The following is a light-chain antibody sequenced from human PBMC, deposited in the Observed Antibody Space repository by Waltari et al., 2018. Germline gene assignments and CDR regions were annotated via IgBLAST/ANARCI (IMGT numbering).Light chain of an antibody. CDR1: SSDIGGYDY. CDR2: DVS. V-gene: IGLV2-14*03. J-gene: IGLJ2*01. Sequence: HSALTQHASVSGAPGQSTTNSCTGTSSDIGGYDYVSWDQQHPGKAPKLMIYDVSKRPSGVTNRFSASQSGDTASLTISGLQTEDEADYYSSSYTSISTSVLFCGETKVTVL. CDR3: SSYTSISTSVL.